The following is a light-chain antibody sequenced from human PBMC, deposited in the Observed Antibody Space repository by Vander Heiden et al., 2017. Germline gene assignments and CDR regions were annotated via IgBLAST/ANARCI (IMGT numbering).Light chain of an antibody. CDR3: QQSDSNPRA. CDR2: AAS. V-gene: IGKV1-39*01. Sequence: DIQLTQSPSSLSASVGDRVTITCRASQSISSYLNWYQQKPGKAPKLLIYAASSLQSGVPSRFSGSGSVTDFTLTISSLQPEDFATYYCQQSDSNPRAFGQGTKVEIK. J-gene: IGKJ1*01. CDR1: QSISSY.